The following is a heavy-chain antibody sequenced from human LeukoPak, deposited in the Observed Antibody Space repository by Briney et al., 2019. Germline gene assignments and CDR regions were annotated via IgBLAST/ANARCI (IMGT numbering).Heavy chain of an antibody. Sequence: GSLRLSCAASGFTFSSYGMHWVRQAPGKGLEWIGSIYYSGSTYYNPSLKSRVTISVDTSKNQFSLKLSSVTAADTAVYYCARSSYYYDSWYFDYWGQGTLVTVSS. D-gene: IGHD3-22*01. CDR2: IYYSGST. CDR1: GFTFSSYG. CDR3: ARSSYYYDSWYFDY. V-gene: IGHV4-39*01. J-gene: IGHJ4*02.